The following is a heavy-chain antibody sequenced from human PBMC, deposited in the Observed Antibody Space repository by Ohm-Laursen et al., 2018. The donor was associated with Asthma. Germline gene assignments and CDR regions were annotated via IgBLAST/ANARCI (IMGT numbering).Heavy chain of an antibody. J-gene: IGHJ4*02. D-gene: IGHD1-26*01. Sequence: SLRLSCSASGFTFSSYCMHWVRQAPGKGLEWVAVISYDGSSKYYVDSVKGRFTISRDNSKNTLFLQMNSLRAEDTAVYYCARARRGSSYDYWGQGTLVTVSS. CDR3: ARARRGSSYDY. CDR2: ISYDGSSK. V-gene: IGHV3-30*03. CDR1: GFTFSSYC.